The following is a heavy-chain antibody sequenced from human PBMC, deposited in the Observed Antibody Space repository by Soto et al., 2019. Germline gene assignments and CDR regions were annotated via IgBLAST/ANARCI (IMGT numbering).Heavy chain of an antibody. V-gene: IGHV3-21*01. CDR1: GFTFSSYS. CDR2: ISSSSSYI. D-gene: IGHD6-13*01. Sequence: GGSLRLSCAASGFTFSSYSMNWVRQAPGKGLKWVSSISSSSSYIYYAATVKGRFTISRDNAKNPLYLQMNSLRAEDTAVYYCARDPSSSGSKQQLVFRVDYWGQGTLVTVSS. J-gene: IGHJ4*02. CDR3: ARDPSSSGSKQQLVFRVDY.